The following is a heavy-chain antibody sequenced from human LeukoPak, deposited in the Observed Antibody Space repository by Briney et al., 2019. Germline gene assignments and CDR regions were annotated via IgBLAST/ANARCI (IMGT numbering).Heavy chain of an antibody. J-gene: IGHJ4*02. CDR1: GFTFSSYS. V-gene: IGHV3-48*04. CDR2: ISSSSSTI. D-gene: IGHD6-13*01. Sequence: GGSLRLSCAASGFTFSSYSMNWVRQAPGKGLEWVSYISSSSSTIYYADSVKGRFTISRDNAKNSLYLQMNSLRAEDTAVYYCARDGSLWYSSSWYMMGYWGQGTLVTVSS. CDR3: ARDGSLWYSSSWYMMGY.